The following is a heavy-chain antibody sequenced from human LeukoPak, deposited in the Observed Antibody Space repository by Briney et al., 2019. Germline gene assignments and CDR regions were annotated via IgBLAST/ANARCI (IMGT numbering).Heavy chain of an antibody. CDR1: GGSFSGYY. V-gene: IGHV4-34*01. CDR3: ASKYDSSGKGGNY. D-gene: IGHD3-22*01. Sequence: PSETLSLTCAVYGGSFSGYYWSWIRQPPGKGLEWIGEINHSGSTNYNPSLKSRVTISVDTSKNQFSLKLSSVTAADTAVYYCASKYDSSGKGGNYWGQGTLVTVPS. J-gene: IGHJ4*02. CDR2: INHSGST.